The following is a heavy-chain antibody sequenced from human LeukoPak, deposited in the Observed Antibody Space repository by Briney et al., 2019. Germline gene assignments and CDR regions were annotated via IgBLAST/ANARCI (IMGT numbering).Heavy chain of an antibody. J-gene: IGHJ4*02. V-gene: IGHV1-46*01. CDR2: INPSGGST. CDR1: GYTFTSYD. CDR3: ARDPTRGYSYGQFAYFDY. D-gene: IGHD5-18*01. Sequence: ASVKVSCKASGYTFTSYDINWVRQAPGQGLEWMGIINPSGGSTSYAQRFQGRVTMTRDMSTSTVYMELSSLRSEDTAVYYCARDPTRGYSYGQFAYFDYWGQGTLVTVSS.